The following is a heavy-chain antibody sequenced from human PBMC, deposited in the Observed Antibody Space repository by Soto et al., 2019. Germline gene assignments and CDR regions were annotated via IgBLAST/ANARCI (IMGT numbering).Heavy chain of an antibody. D-gene: IGHD3-16*02. V-gene: IGHV4-59*13. CDR3: VGEGGGYRFYQ. CDR1: GTYFTPYY. Sequence: PSETLSLTCPISGTYFTPYYWSLHRQTPGKGLAWIGYIFYSGHIKYNPSLKSRVTMSVDTSKNQFSLRLSSVTAADPVVYYCVGEGGGYRFYQWGQGTLVTVSS. CDR2: IFYSGHI. J-gene: IGHJ4*02.